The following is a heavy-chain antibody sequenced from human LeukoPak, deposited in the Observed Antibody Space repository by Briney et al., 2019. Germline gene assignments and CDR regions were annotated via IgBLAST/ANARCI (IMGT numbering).Heavy chain of an antibody. CDR1: GFTFSSYS. CDR2: ISSSSSYI. Sequence: PGGSLRLSCAASGFTFSSYSMNWVRQAPGKGLEWVSSISSSSSYIYYADSVKGRFTISRDNAKNSLYLQMNSLRAEDTAVYYCAREGRIAAAGRFDPWGQGTLVTVSS. CDR3: AREGRIAAAGRFDP. V-gene: IGHV3-21*01. J-gene: IGHJ5*02. D-gene: IGHD6-13*01.